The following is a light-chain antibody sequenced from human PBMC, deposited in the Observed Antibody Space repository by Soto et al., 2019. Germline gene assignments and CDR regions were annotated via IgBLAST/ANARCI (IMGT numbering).Light chain of an antibody. Sequence: EIVLTQSPGTLSLSPGERATLSCRASQSVSSSYLGWYQQKPGQAPRLLIYGASSRATGIPDRFSGSGSGTDFTLTISRLEPEDFAVYYCQQYGSSQTFGQGTRLEIK. CDR1: QSVSSSY. V-gene: IGKV3-20*01. J-gene: IGKJ5*01. CDR2: GAS. CDR3: QQYGSSQT.